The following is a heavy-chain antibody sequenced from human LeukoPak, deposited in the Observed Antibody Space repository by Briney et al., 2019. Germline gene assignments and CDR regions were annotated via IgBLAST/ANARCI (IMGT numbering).Heavy chain of an antibody. V-gene: IGHV3-23*01. Sequence: GGSLRLSCAASGFTLRSYAMSWVRQAPGKGLEWASAVGGSGGDTYYADSVQGRFTISRDNSKNTVHLQMNSLRAEDTAIYYCAKDIGGSGAYWGQGTLVTVSS. J-gene: IGHJ4*02. D-gene: IGHD3-16*01. CDR3: AKDIGGSGAY. CDR1: GFTLRSYA. CDR2: VGGSGGDT.